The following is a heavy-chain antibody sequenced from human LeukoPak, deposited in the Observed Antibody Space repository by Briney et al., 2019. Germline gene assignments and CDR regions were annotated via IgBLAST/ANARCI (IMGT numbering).Heavy chain of an antibody. V-gene: IGHV3-7*01. CDR2: IQPDGSEQ. CDR1: GFTFSSNW. CDR3: ARDTVDRLTTAFDI. Sequence: GGSLRLSCVASGFTFSSNWMSWVRQAPGKGLEWVGNIQPDGSEQYPVDSVRGRFTISRDNARNSLFLQMNSLRVEDTAVYYCARDTVDRLTTAFDIWGQGTMVTVSS. D-gene: IGHD4-23*01. J-gene: IGHJ3*02.